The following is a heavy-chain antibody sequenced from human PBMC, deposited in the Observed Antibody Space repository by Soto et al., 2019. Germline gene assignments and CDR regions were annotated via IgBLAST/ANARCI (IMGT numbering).Heavy chain of an antibody. Sequence: VVSLILSCSASGGTFCTCCINWFRQAPGKGLEWVSFISFSISCIYYSDSVRVRFTVSIDNAKNSLYLQLNNLRADDTAVYYCETGISQPLVESWGQRTLVTVSS. CDR3: ETGISQPLVES. D-gene: IGHD2-15*01. CDR1: GGTFCTCC. CDR2: ISFSISCI. J-gene: IGHJ5*01. V-gene: IGHV3-21*01.